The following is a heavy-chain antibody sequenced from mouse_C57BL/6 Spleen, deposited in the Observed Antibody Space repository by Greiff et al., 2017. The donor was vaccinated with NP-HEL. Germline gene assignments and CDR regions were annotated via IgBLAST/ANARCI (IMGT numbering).Heavy chain of an antibody. CDR2: IDPETGGT. CDR1: GYTFTDYE. V-gene: IGHV1-15*01. CDR3: TRKDAMDY. J-gene: IGHJ4*01. Sequence: VQLQQSGAELVRPGASVTLSCKASGYTFTDYEMHWVKLTPVHGLEWIGAIDPETGGTAYNQKFKGKAILTADKSSSTAYMELRSLTSEDSAVYYCTRKDAMDYWGQGTSVTVSS.